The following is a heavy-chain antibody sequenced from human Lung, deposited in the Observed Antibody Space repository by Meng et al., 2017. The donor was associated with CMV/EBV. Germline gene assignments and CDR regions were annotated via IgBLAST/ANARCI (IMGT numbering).Heavy chain of an antibody. J-gene: IGHJ4*02. CDR1: GYTFGIFG. CDR2: ISAENGNT. V-gene: IGHV1-18*01. CDR3: ARAGAAVTTHFDF. Sequence: QVPLVQSGAELQKPGASGKVSCKASGYTFGIFGITWVRQAPGQGLEWVGWISAENGNTNYAQKFQGRVTLTTDTSTKTAYMDLRGLRSDDSAVYYCARAGAAVTTHFDFWGRGTLVTVSS. D-gene: IGHD4-17*01.